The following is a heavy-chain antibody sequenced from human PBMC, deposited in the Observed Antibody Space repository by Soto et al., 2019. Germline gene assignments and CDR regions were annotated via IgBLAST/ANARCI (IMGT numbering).Heavy chain of an antibody. D-gene: IGHD6-13*01. CDR1: GGPFGGFY. J-gene: IGHJ4*02. CDR2: IHHSGST. CDR3: ARQSTGYSVEVDY. Sequence: PSETLSLTCAVNGGPFGGFYWTWIRQSPGKGLEWIGEIHHSGSTNYTPSLKGRVTMSLDTSKNQFSLKLTSLTPADTAVFYCARQSTGYSVEVDYWGQGTLVTVSS. V-gene: IGHV4-34*01.